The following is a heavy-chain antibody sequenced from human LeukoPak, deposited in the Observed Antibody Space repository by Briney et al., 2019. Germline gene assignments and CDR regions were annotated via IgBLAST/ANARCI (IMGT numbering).Heavy chain of an antibody. V-gene: IGHV4-34*01. CDR3: ARAPIVVVPAAGTGWFDP. CDR2: INHSGST. CDR1: GGSFSGYY. D-gene: IGHD2-2*01. J-gene: IGHJ5*02. Sequence: SETLSLTCAVYGGSFSGYYWSWTRQPPGKGLEWIGEINHSGSTNYNPSLKSRATISVDTSKNQFSLKLSSVTAADTAVYYCARAPIVVVPAAGTGWFDPWGQGTLVTVSS.